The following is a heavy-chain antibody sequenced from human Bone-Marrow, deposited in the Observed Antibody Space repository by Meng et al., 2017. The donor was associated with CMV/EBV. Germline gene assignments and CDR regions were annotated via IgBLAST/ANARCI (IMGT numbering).Heavy chain of an antibody. CDR1: GFSLTTKGIR. CDR2: IDWDDEK. Sequence: SGPTLVKPTETLTVTCSFSGFSLTTKGIRVSWIRQPPGKALEWLARIDWDDEKFYKTSLKTRLTISRDTPKNQVVLTVTNMNPVDTATYYCSRTYYTPSGCYGLGWSFDYWGQGTLVTVSS. V-gene: IGHV2-70D*14. J-gene: IGHJ4*02. D-gene: IGHD6-19*01. CDR3: SRTYYTPSGCYGLGWSFDY.